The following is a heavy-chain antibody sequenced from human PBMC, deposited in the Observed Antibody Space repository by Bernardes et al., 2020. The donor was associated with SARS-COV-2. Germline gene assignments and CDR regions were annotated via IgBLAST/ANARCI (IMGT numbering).Heavy chain of an antibody. Sequence: SETLSLTCTVSGGSISSSSYYWGWIRQPPGKGLEWIGSIYYSGSTYYNPSLKSRVTISVDTSKNQFSLKLSSVTAADTAVYYCARHDLGGAYYYDRSPNWFDPWGQGTLVTVSS. CDR3: ARHDLGGAYYYDRSPNWFDP. J-gene: IGHJ5*02. CDR2: IYYSGST. D-gene: IGHD3-22*01. CDR1: GGSISSSSYY. V-gene: IGHV4-39*01.